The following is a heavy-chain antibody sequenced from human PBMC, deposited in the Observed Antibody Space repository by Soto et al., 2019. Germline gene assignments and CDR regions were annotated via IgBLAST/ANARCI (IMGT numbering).Heavy chain of an antibody. V-gene: IGHV3-74*01. CDR3: ARERVTTSPSGHYYYYGMDV. D-gene: IGHD4-4*01. J-gene: IGHJ6*02. Sequence: GGSLRLSCAASGFTFSSYWMHWVRQAPGKGLVWVSRINSDGSSTSYADSVKGRFTISRDNAKNTLYLQMNSLRAEDTAVYYCARERVTTSPSGHYYYYGMDVWGQGTTVTVSS. CDR2: INSDGSST. CDR1: GFTFSSYW.